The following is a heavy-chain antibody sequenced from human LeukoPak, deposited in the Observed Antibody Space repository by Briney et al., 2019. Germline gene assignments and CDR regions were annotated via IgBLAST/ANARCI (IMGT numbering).Heavy chain of an antibody. J-gene: IGHJ5*02. V-gene: IGHV4-59*01. Sequence: SETLSLTCTVSGGSLSSYYWSWIRQPPGKGLEWIGYMYSSGISSYNPSLKSRVTISIDTSKNQFSLKLRSATAADTAVYFCARGGNWLGPWGQGTLVTVSS. CDR3: ARGGNWLGP. CDR1: GGSLSSYY. CDR2: MYSSGIS. D-gene: IGHD2-15*01.